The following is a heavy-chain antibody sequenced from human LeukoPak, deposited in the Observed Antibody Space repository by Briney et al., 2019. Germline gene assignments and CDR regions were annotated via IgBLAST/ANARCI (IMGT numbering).Heavy chain of an antibody. CDR3: ARDLYSSSWYRVNAFDI. V-gene: IGHV4-59*01. CDR2: IYYSGST. D-gene: IGHD6-13*01. CDR1: GGSISSYD. Sequence: SSETLSLTCTVSGGSISSYDWSWIRQPPGKGLEWIGYIYYSGSTNYNPSLKSRVTISVDTSKNQFSLKLSSVTAADTAVYYCARDLYSSSWYRVNAFDIWGQGTMVTVSS. J-gene: IGHJ3*02.